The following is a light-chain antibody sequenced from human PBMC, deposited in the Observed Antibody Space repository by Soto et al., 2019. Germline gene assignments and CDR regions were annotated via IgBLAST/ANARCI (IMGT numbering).Light chain of an antibody. Sequence: QSALTQPASVSGSPGQSVTISCTGTSRDIGAYDYVSWYQQHPGGVPKLLIYDVSSRPSGVSSRFSGSKSGNTASLTISGLQADDESHYYCGTWDSSLSAVVFGGGTKVTVL. J-gene: IGLJ2*01. CDR2: DVS. CDR3: GTWDSSLSAVV. V-gene: IGLV2-14*03. CDR1: SRDIGAYDY.